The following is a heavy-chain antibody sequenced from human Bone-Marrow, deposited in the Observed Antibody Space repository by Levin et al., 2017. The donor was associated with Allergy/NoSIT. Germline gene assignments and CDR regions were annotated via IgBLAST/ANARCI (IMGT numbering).Heavy chain of an antibody. V-gene: IGHV3-53*01. CDR1: GFTVSSNY. Sequence: GESLKISCAASGFTVSSNYMSWVRQAPGKGLEWVSVIYSGGSTYYADSVKGRFTISRDNSKNTLYLQMNSLRAEDTAVYYCARYVEGYFAFDWLSRGYFDLWGRGTLVTVSS. CDR2: IYSGGST. D-gene: IGHD3-9*01. J-gene: IGHJ2*01. CDR3: ARYVEGYFAFDWLSRGYFDL.